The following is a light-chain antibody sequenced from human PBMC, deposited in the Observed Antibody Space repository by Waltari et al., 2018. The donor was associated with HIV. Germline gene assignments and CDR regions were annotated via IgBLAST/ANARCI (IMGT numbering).Light chain of an antibody. CDR3: MQGSLFPYT. Sequence: DVVMTQTPLSSPVTLGQPASISCRSSQSLLHFDGETNLSWLQQRPGQPPRLLIYKISNRFSGVPDRFSGSGAGTEFTLRISRVEAEDVGIYYCMQGSLFPYTFGQGTKLEIK. J-gene: IGKJ2*01. CDR1: QSLLHFDGETN. CDR2: KIS. V-gene: IGKV2-24*01.